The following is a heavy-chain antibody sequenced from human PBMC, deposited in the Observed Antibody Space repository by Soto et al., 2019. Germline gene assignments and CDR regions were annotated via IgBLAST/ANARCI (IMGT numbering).Heavy chain of an antibody. CDR1: GGTFSSYA. CDR3: AILGIDTFGGATTSEEDY. V-gene: IGHV1-69*12. CDR2: IIPIFGTA. D-gene: IGHD1-26*01. Sequence: QVQLVQSGAEVKKPGSSVKVSCKASGGTFSSYAISWVRQAPGQGLEWMGGIIPIFGTANYAQKFQGRVTITEDESTSTDYMELSRLRSEDTAVYYCAILGIDTFGGATTSEEDYWGQGTLVTVSS. J-gene: IGHJ4*02.